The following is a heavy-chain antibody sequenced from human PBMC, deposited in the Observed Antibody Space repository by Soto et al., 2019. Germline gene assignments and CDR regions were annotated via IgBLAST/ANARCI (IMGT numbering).Heavy chain of an antibody. CDR2: IYYSGST. Sequence: SETLSLTCTVSGGSISSGGYYWSWIRQNPGKGLEWIGYIYYSGSTYYNPSLKSRVTISVDTSKNQFSLKLSSVTAADTAVYYCASPSTVVTPGAFDIWGQGTMVTVSS. CDR1: GGSISSGGYY. CDR3: ASPSTVVTPGAFDI. V-gene: IGHV4-31*03. J-gene: IGHJ3*02. D-gene: IGHD4-17*01.